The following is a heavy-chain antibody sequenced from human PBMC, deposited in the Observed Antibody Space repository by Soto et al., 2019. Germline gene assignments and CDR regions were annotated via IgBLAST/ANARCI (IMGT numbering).Heavy chain of an antibody. Sequence: SGPTLVNPTQTLTLTCTFSGFSLSTTGMRVSWIRQPPGEALEWLARIDWDDDKFYSTSLKTRLTISKDTSKNQVVLTMINMDPVDTATYYCARSLYGGNYYFDYWGQGTLVTVSS. J-gene: IGHJ4*02. CDR3: ARSLYGGNYYFDY. V-gene: IGHV2-70*04. CDR1: GFSLSTTGMR. D-gene: IGHD2-21*02. CDR2: IDWDDDK.